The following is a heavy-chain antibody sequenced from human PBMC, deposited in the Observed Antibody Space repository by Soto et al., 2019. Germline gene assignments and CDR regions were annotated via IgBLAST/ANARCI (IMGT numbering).Heavy chain of an antibody. CDR2: ISSSSSYI. CDR1: GFTFSSYS. Sequence: PGGSLRLSCAASGFTFSSYSMNWVRQAPGKGLEWVSSISSSSSYIYYADSVKGRFTISRDNAKNSLYLQMNSLRAEDTAVYYCARDPVRRNGSGSYYFWVSFDYWGQGTLVTVSS. CDR3: ARDPVRRNGSGSYYFWVSFDY. D-gene: IGHD3-10*01. J-gene: IGHJ4*02. V-gene: IGHV3-21*01.